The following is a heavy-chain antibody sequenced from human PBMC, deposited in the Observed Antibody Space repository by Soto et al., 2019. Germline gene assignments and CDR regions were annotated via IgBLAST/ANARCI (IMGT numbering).Heavy chain of an antibody. CDR2: IKSDGSEM. CDR3: ARDLGVVITAEYFQH. J-gene: IGHJ1*01. V-gene: IGHV3-7*03. D-gene: IGHD3-22*01. Sequence: PGGSLRLSCVASGFTFSSYWMSWVRQAPGKGLEWVANIKSDGSEMYYVDSVKGRFTISRGNARKSLYLQMNSLRVEDTALYYCARDLGVVITAEYFQHWGQGTLVTVSS. CDR1: GFTFSSYW.